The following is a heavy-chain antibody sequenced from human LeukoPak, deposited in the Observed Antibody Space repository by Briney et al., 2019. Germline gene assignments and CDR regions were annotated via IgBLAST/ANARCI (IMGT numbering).Heavy chain of an antibody. CDR3: ARDLLDTAMETDGMDV. CDR1: GFTVSSSY. D-gene: IGHD5-18*01. Sequence: PGGSLRLSCAASGFTVSSSYMSWVRQAPGKGLEWVSVIYSGGSTYYADSVKGRFTISRDNSKNTLYLQMNSIRAEDTAVYYCARDLLDTAMETDGMDVWGQGTTVTVSS. J-gene: IGHJ6*02. V-gene: IGHV3-66*01. CDR2: IYSGGST.